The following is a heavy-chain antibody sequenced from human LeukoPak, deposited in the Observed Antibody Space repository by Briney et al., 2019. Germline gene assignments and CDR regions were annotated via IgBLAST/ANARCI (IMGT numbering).Heavy chain of an antibody. CDR1: GYSFTSYW. CDR2: IYPGDSDT. Sequence: GESLKISCEGSGYSFTSYWIGWVRQMPGKGLEWMGIIYPGDSDTRYSPSFQGQVTISVDMSINTAFLQWSSLKASDTAMYYCARHSYCSSTTCYYYYGMDVWGQGTTVTVSS. CDR3: ARHSYCSSTTCYYYYGMDV. V-gene: IGHV5-51*01. J-gene: IGHJ6*02. D-gene: IGHD2-2*01.